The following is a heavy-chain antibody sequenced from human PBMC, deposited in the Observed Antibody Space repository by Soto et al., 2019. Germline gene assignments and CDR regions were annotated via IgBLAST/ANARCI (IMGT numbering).Heavy chain of an antibody. Sequence: HPGGSLRLSCAASGFTFSSYTMHWVRQAPGKGLEWVAVISYDGSNKYYADSVKGRFAISIDNSKNTLYLQMNSLRAEDTAVYYCARDPTYSYGSTYFHFWGQGTLVTVSS. CDR1: GFTFSSYT. J-gene: IGHJ4*02. D-gene: IGHD5-18*01. CDR2: ISYDGSNK. V-gene: IGHV3-30*09. CDR3: ARDPTYSYGSTYFHF.